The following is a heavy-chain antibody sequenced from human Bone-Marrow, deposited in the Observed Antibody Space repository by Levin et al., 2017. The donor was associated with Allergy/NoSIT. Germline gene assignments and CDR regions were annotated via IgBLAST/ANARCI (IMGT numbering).Heavy chain of an antibody. CDR2: ISYDGTKK. CDR3: TKEQFLYFHYGMDV. Sequence: GGSLRLSCAASGFIFSSYGMHWVRQAPGKGLEWVAAISYDGTKKYYADSVKGRLHISRDNPKNTLYLQMDSLRAEDSAMYFCTKEQFLYFHYGMDVWGHGTTVPVSS. V-gene: IGHV3-30*18. J-gene: IGHJ6*02. D-gene: IGHD5-24*01. CDR1: GFIFSSYG.